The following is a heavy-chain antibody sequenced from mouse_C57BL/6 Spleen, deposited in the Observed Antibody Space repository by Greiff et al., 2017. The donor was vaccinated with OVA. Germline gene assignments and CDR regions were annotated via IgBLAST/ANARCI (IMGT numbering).Heavy chain of an antibody. CDR3: ARRHYGSSYGGYVDV. Sequence: QVQLKESGAELVKPGASVKISCKASGYAFSSYWMNWVKQRPGKGLEWIGQIYPGDGDTNYNGKFKGKATLTADKSSSTAYMQLSSLTSEDSAVYFCARRHYGSSYGGYVDVWGTGTTVTVSS. CDR2: IYPGDGDT. V-gene: IGHV1-80*01. D-gene: IGHD1-1*01. CDR1: GYAFSSYW. J-gene: IGHJ1*03.